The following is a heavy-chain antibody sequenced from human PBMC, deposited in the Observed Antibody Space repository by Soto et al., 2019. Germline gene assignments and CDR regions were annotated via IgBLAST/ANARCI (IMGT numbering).Heavy chain of an antibody. Sequence: AGGSLRLSCSASGFTFSSYAMHWVRQAPGKGLEYVSAISSNGGSTYYADSVKGRFTISRDNSKNTLYLQMSSLRAEDTAVYYCVKTYDSSGYYPNLFDYWGQGTLVTVS. D-gene: IGHD3-22*01. V-gene: IGHV3-64D*06. J-gene: IGHJ4*02. CDR2: ISSNGGST. CDR3: VKTYDSSGYYPNLFDY. CDR1: GFTFSSYA.